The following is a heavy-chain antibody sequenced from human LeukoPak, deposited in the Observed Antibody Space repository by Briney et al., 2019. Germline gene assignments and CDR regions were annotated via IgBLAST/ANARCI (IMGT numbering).Heavy chain of an antibody. V-gene: IGHV3-74*01. CDR1: GFTFSSYS. CDR2: ISNDGNII. CDR3: ARAYSGYDY. D-gene: IGHD5-12*01. J-gene: IGHJ4*02. Sequence: SGGSLRLSCAASGFTFSSYSMNWVRQAPGKGLVWVSHISNDGNIINYADSVKGRFTISRDNAKNTLFLQMNSLRVEDTAVYYCARAYSGYDYWGQGTLVTVSS.